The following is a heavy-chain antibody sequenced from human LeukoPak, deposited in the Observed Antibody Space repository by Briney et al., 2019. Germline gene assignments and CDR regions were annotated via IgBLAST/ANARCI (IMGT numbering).Heavy chain of an antibody. CDR3: ARDGQQGLPRD. D-gene: IGHD1/OR15-1a*01. Sequence: ASVKVSCKASGYTFTSYYMHWVRQAPGQGLEWMGIINPSGGSTSYAQKFQGRVTMTRDMSTSTVYMELSSLRSEDTAVYYCARDGQQGLPRDWGQGTLVTVSS. V-gene: IGHV1-46*01. J-gene: IGHJ4*02. CDR2: INPSGGST. CDR1: GYTFTSYY.